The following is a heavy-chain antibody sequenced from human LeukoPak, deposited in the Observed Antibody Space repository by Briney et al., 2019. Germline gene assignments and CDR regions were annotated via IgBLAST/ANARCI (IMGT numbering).Heavy chain of an antibody. CDR1: GGTFSSYA. Sequence: SVKVSCKASGGTFSSYAISWVRQAPGQGLEWMGGIIPIFGTANYAQKFQGRVTITADESTSTAYMELSSLRSEDTAVYYCASGRDSSGFFDYWGQGTLVTVSS. CDR3: ASGRDSSGFFDY. V-gene: IGHV1-69*13. CDR2: IIPIFGTA. D-gene: IGHD3-22*01. J-gene: IGHJ4*02.